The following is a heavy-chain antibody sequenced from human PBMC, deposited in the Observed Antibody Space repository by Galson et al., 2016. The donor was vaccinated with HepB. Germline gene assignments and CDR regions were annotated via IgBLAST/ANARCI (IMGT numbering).Heavy chain of an antibody. Sequence: QSGAEVKKPGESLKISCKGFGYTFTSYWIAWVRQLPGKGLEWMGIIYAGDSDTKYGPSFQGQVTISVDKSISTAYLQWNSLKASDSAMYYCARQSRYLWGPGDCWGQGTLVTVSS. CDR2: IYAGDSDT. CDR1: GYTFTSYW. CDR3: ARQSRYLWGPGDC. J-gene: IGHJ4*02. V-gene: IGHV5-51*01. D-gene: IGHD3-16*01.